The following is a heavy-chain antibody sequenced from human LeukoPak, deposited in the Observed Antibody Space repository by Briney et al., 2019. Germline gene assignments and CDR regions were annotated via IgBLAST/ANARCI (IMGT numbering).Heavy chain of an antibody. V-gene: IGHV3-23*01. D-gene: IGHD3-3*01. Sequence: GGSLRLSCAASGFTFSSYAMSWVRQAPGKGLEWVSAISGSGGSTYYADSVKGRFTISRDNSKNTLYLQMNSLRAEDTAVYYCAKNEFWSGYYNYYYMDVWGKGTTVTVSS. CDR2: ISGSGGST. J-gene: IGHJ6*03. CDR1: GFTFSSYA. CDR3: AKNEFWSGYYNYYYMDV.